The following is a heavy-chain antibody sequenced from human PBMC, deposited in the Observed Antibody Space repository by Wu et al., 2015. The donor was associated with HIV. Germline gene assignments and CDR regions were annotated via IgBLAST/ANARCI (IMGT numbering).Heavy chain of an antibody. CDR1: GGTFSSYA. J-gene: IGHJ6*02. V-gene: IGHV1-69*05. CDR2: IIPIFGTA. Sequence: QVQLVQSGAEVKKPGSSVKVSCKASGGTFSSYAISWVRQAPGQGLEWMGGIIPIFGTANYAQKFQGRVTITTDESTSTAYMELSSLRSEDTAVYYCARDRHIVATILDYGMDVWGQGTTVTVSS. CDR3: ARDRHIVATILDYGMDV. D-gene: IGHD5-12*01.